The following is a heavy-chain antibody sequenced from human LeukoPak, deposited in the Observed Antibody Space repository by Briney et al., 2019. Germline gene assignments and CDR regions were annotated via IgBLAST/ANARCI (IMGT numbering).Heavy chain of an antibody. D-gene: IGHD4-23*01. CDR1: GDSISTSTYY. Sequence: PSETLSLTCTVSGDSISTSTYYWGWIRQPPGKGLEWIGSIYYSGSTYYNPSLESRVTISVDTSKNQFSLNLSSVTAADTAVYYCARLAVVTRGFDFWGQGTLVTVSS. J-gene: IGHJ4*02. V-gene: IGHV4-39*07. CDR3: ARLAVVTRGFDF. CDR2: IYYSGST.